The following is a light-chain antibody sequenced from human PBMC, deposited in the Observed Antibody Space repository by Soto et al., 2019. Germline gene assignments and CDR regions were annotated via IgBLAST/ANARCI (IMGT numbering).Light chain of an antibody. V-gene: IGKV4-1*01. Sequence: DIVMTQSPASLAVSLGERATINCKSSQSLLNSANDKIHLAWYQQKPGQPPKLLIWRASTRDSGVPDRFSGSGWWTDFTLTINSLQAEDVATYYCQQYFSAHLTFGGGTKVEI. CDR3: QQYFSAHLT. J-gene: IGKJ4*01. CDR2: RAS. CDR1: QSLLNSANDKIH.